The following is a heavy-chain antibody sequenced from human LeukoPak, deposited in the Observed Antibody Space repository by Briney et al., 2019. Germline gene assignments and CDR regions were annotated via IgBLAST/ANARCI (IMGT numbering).Heavy chain of an antibody. Sequence: GGSLRLSCAASGFTFSSYEMSWVRQAPGKRLEWVSEISGRGSTIIYADSVKGRSTISRDNAKNSLYLQMNSLRAEDTAVYYCASSPRGVYWGQGTLVTV. J-gene: IGHJ4*02. CDR3: ASSPRGVY. V-gene: IGHV3-48*03. CDR2: ISGRGSTI. CDR1: GFTFSSYE. D-gene: IGHD3-10*01.